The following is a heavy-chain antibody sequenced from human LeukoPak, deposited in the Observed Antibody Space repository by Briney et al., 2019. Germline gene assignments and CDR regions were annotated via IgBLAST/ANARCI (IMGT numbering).Heavy chain of an antibody. Sequence: SVKVSCKASGGTFSSYAISWVRQAPGQGLEWMGGIIPIFGIANYAQKFQGRVTITTDESTSTAYMELSSLRSEDTAVYYCAVKGWGDIVVVPAALDYWGQGTLVTVSS. CDR2: IIPIFGIA. CDR1: GGTFSSYA. D-gene: IGHD2-2*01. J-gene: IGHJ4*02. V-gene: IGHV1-69*05. CDR3: AVKGWGDIVVVPAALDY.